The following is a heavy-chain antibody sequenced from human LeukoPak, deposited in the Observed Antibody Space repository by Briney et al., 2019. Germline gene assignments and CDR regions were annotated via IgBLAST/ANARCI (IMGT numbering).Heavy chain of an antibody. CDR1: GYNFTSYY. CDR2: INPSGGST. J-gene: IGHJ5*02. Sequence: ASVKVSCKSSGYNFTSYYMHWVRQAPGQGLEWMGIINPSGGSTSYAQKFQGRVTMTRDTSTSTVYMELSSLRSEDTAVYYCARGITYYDILTGYLNWFDPWGQGTLVTVSS. CDR3: ARGITYYDILTGYLNWFDP. V-gene: IGHV1-46*01. D-gene: IGHD3-9*01.